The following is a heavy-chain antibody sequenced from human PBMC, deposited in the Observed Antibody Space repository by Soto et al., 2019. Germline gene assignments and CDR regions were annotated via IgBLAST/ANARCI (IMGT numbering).Heavy chain of an antibody. V-gene: IGHV3-13*05. CDR1: GFTFSTYD. Sequence: EVQLVESGGGVVQPGGSLRLSCAASGFTFSTYDMHWVRQATGKGLEWVSAIGSADDPYYLGSVKGRFTISRENAKNSLYLQMNSRRAGDTAVYYCARAYSGRLPRRADYYFAMDVWGQGTTVTVSS. CDR3: ARAYSGRLPRRADYYFAMDV. J-gene: IGHJ6*02. CDR2: IGSADDP. D-gene: IGHD2-15*01.